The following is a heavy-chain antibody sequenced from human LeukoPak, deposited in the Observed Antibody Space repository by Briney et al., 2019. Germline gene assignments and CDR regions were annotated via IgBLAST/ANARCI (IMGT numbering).Heavy chain of an antibody. CDR3: AKDARVLYQLLFSWDV. CDR1: GFTFSSYG. CDR2: IRYDGSNK. J-gene: IGHJ6*04. Sequence: GGSLRLSCAASGFTFSSYGMHWVRQAPGKGLEWVAFIRYDGSNKYYADSVKGRFTISRDNSKNTLYLQMNSLRAEDTAVYYCAKDARVLYQLLFSWDVWGKGTTVTVSS. V-gene: IGHV3-30*02. D-gene: IGHD2-2*01.